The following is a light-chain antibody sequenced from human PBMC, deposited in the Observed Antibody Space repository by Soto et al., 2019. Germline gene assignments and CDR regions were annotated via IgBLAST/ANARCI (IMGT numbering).Light chain of an antibody. CDR2: GAS. V-gene: IGKV3-20*01. J-gene: IGKJ1*01. CDR1: QSVSSSY. CDR3: QQYGSSAWT. Sequence: DNVLTQSPATLSLSPGERATLSCRASQSVSSSYLAWYQQKPGQAPRLLIYGASSRATGIPDRFSGSGSGTDFTLTISRLEPEDFAVFYCQQYGSSAWTFGQGSKVDIK.